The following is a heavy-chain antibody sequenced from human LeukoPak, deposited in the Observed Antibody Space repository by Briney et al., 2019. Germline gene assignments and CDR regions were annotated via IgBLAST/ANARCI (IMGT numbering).Heavy chain of an antibody. CDR1: GYTFTSYG. CDR2: ISAYNGNT. D-gene: IGHD3-16*02. J-gene: IGHJ4*02. CDR3: ARDRGDYVWGSYRPEPYFDY. Sequence: GASVKVSCKASGYTFTSYGISWVRQAPGQGLEWMGWISAYNGNTNYVQKLQGRVTMTTDTSTSTVYMELSSLRSGDTAVYYCARDRGDYVWGSYRPEPYFDYWGQGTLVTVSS. V-gene: IGHV1-18*01.